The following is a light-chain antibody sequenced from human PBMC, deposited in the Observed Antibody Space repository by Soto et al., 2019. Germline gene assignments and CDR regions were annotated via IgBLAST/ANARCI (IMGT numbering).Light chain of an antibody. V-gene: IGKV3-20*01. CDR1: QTVGRNY. Sequence: EIVLTQSPGTLSLSPGEGTTLSCRASQTVGRNYLAWYQQKPGQSPRLLIYAASSRATGTPDRYSGSGSGTDFTLTISRLEPEDFAVFYCQQYAVSPITFGQGTRLELK. CDR2: AAS. J-gene: IGKJ5*01. CDR3: QQYAVSPIT.